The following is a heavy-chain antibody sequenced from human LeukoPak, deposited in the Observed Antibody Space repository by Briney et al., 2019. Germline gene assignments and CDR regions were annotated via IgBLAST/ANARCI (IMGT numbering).Heavy chain of an antibody. CDR1: SGSISSGGYY. Sequence: SQTLSLTCAVSSGSISSGGYYWSWIRQPPGKGLEWIGEINHSGSTNYNPSLKSRVTISVDTSKNQLSLKLSSVTAADTAVYYCARGAFIDYDSSGYEEVDYWGQGTLSPSPQ. J-gene: IGHJ4*02. CDR3: ARGAFIDYDSSGYEEVDY. CDR2: INHSGST. V-gene: IGHV4-30-2*01. D-gene: IGHD3-22*01.